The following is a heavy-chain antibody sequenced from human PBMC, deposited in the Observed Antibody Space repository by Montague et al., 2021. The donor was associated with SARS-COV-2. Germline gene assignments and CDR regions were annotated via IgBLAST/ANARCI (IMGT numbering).Heavy chain of an antibody. CDR3: ARDPWRITIFGVVTRYGMDV. J-gene: IGHJ6*02. Sequence: SETLSLTRIVSGGSVSSGSYYWSWIRQPPGKGLEWIGYIYYSGSTNYNPSLKSRVTISVDTSKNQLSLKLSSVTAADTAVYYCARDPWRITIFGVVTRYGMDVWGQGTTVTVSS. D-gene: IGHD3-3*01. CDR2: IYYSGST. V-gene: IGHV4-61*01. CDR1: GGSVSSGSYY.